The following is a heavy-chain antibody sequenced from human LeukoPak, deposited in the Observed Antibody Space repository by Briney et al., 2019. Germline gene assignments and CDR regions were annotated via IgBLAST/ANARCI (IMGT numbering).Heavy chain of an antibody. CDR2: IWYDGSNK. Sequence: GGSLRLSCAASGFTFSSYGMHWVRQAPGKGLEWVAVIWYDGSNKYYADSVKGRFTISRDNSKNTLYLQMNSLRAEDTAVYYCARDLYPYQLLSHYYYYYGMDVWGQGTTVTVSS. CDR3: ARDLYPYQLLSHYYYYYGMDV. D-gene: IGHD2-2*01. V-gene: IGHV3-33*01. J-gene: IGHJ6*02. CDR1: GFTFSSYG.